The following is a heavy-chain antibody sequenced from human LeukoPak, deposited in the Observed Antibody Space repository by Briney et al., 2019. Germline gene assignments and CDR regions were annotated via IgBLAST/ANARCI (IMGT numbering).Heavy chain of an antibody. CDR3: ANDYGDYVLDY. CDR1: GFTFSSYA. CDR2: ISGSGGST. Sequence: GGSLRLSCAASGFTFSSYAMSWVRQAPGKGLEWVSAISGSGGSTYYADFVKGRFTISRDNSKNTLYLQMNSLRAEDTAVYYCANDYGDYVLDYWGQGTLVTVSS. J-gene: IGHJ4*02. D-gene: IGHD4-17*01. V-gene: IGHV3-23*01.